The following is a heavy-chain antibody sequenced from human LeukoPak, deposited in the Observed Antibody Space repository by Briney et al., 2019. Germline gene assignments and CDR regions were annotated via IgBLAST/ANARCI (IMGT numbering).Heavy chain of an antibody. D-gene: IGHD1-14*01. CDR3: ARGPVFFDY. V-gene: IGHV4-61*02. Sequence: PSETLSLTCTVSCGSIRSGSYYWSWIRQPAGKGLEWIGRIYTSGSTNYNPSLKSRVTISVDTSKNQFSLKLSSVTSADTAVYYCARGPVFFDYWGQGTLVTVSS. CDR1: CGSIRSGSYY. J-gene: IGHJ4*02. CDR2: IYTSGST.